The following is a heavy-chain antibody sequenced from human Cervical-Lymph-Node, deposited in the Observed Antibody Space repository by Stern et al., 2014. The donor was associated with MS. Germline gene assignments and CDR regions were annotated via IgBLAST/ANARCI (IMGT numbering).Heavy chain of an antibody. CDR3: AREGKARDGYNNPFDY. D-gene: IGHD5-24*01. CDR1: GGTFSIYA. CDR2: IIPIFGTA. Sequence: MQLVESGAEVKKPGSSVKVSCKASGGTFSIYAFSWVRQAPGQGLEWMGGIIPIFGTANYAQKFQGRVTITADESTSTAYMDLSSLRSEDTALYYCAREGKARDGYNNPFDYWGQGTLVTVSS. V-gene: IGHV1-69*01. J-gene: IGHJ4*02.